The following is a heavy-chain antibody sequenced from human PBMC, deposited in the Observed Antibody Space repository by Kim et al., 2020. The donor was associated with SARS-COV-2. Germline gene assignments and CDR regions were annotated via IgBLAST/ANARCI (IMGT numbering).Heavy chain of an antibody. CDR1: GDSVSSKSAA. J-gene: IGHJ4*02. CDR3: AREDYGGNSRGFDY. D-gene: IGHD4-17*01. Sequence: SQTLSLTCAISGDSVSSKSAAWNWVRQSPSRGLEWLGRTFYMSKWYNEYALSVKSRITINPDTSKNQFSLQLNSVTPEDTALYYCAREDYGGNSRGFDYWGQGTLVTVSS. CDR2: TFYMSKWYN. V-gene: IGHV6-1*01.